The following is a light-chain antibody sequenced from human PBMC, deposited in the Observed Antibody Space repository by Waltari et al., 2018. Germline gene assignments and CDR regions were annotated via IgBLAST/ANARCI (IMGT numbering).Light chain of an antibody. CDR1: QTVTSND. J-gene: IGKJ1*01. CDR2: GAS. Sequence: EIVLTQSPGTLSMSVGERATLSCRASQTVTSNDLAWYQQKVGQAPRLLLYGASTRAAGILDRFSGSVSATDFTLTIGRLEPEDFAVYYCHQYGTSPETFGQGTKVEIK. V-gene: IGKV3-20*01. CDR3: HQYGTSPET.